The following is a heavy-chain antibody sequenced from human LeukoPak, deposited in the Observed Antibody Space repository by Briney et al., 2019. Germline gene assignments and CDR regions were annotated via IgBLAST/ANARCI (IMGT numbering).Heavy chain of an antibody. CDR2: IKKDGSDK. V-gene: IGHV3-7*03. Sequence: GGSLRLSCAASGFTFSSYWMSWVRQAPGKGLEWVANIKKDGSDKYYVDSVKGRFTISRDNAKTSLYLQMNSLRAEDTAVYYCARESRAAAGTPFDYWGQGTLVTVSS. J-gene: IGHJ4*02. D-gene: IGHD6-13*01. CDR3: ARESRAAAGTPFDY. CDR1: GFTFSSYW.